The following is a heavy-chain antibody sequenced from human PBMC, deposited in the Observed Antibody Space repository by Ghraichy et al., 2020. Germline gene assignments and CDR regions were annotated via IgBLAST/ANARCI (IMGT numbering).Heavy chain of an antibody. CDR3: AIEWGGIVVVVAAAAFAT. V-gene: IGHV3-48*01. CDR1: GFNFRSYS. D-gene: IGHD2-15*01. CDR2: ISATGSPT. J-gene: IGHJ4*02. Sequence: GGSLRLSCAISGFNFRSYSMNWVRQAPGKGLEWVSYISATGSPTYYADSVRGRFTISRENARNSLYLQMNSLGGDDTALYYCAIEWGGIVVVVAAAAFATRGQESLVSVSS.